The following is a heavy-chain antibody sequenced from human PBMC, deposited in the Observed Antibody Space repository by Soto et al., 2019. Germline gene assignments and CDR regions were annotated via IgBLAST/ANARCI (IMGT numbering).Heavy chain of an antibody. J-gene: IGHJ4*02. D-gene: IGHD3-10*01. CDR2: IIPIFGTA. CDR3: ARADRFGELLCYFDY. Sequence: GASVKVSCKASGGTFSSYAISWVRQAPGQGLEWMGGIIPIFGTANYAQKFQGRVTITADESTSTAYMELSSLRSEDTAVYYCARADRFGELLCYFDYWGQGPLVTVSS. V-gene: IGHV1-69*13. CDR1: GGTFSSYA.